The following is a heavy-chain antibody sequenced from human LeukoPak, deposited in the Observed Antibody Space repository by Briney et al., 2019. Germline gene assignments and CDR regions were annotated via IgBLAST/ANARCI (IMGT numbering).Heavy chain of an antibody. CDR2: IYYSGST. J-gene: IGHJ5*02. Sequence: PSETLSLTCTVSGGSISSGDYYWSWIRKPPGKGLEWIGYIYYSGSTYYNPSLKSRVTISVDTSKNQFSLKLSSVTAADTAVYYCAREVVAALNWFDPWGQGTLVTVSS. CDR1: GGSISSGDYY. D-gene: IGHD2-15*01. V-gene: IGHV4-30-4*01. CDR3: AREVVAALNWFDP.